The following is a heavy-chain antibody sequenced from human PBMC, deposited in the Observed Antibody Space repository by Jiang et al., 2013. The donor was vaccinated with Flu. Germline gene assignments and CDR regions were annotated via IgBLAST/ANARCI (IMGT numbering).Heavy chain of an antibody. D-gene: IGHD3-3*01. J-gene: IGHJ4*02. CDR1: GYSFTGYY. V-gene: IGHV1-2*02. CDR2: INPNSGGT. Sequence: SGAEVKKPGASVKVSCKASGYSFTGYYIHWVRQAPGQGLEWMGSINPNSGGTKYAQKFQGRVTMTSDTSMRTAYMDLSRLRSDDAATYYCAVYTYHDSWSGYDLRYWGQGTLVTVSS. CDR3: AVYTYHDSWSGYDLRY.